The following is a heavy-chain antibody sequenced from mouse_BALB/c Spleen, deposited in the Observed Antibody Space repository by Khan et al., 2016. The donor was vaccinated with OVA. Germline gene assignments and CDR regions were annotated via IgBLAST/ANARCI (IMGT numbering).Heavy chain of an antibody. J-gene: IGHJ3*01. CDR1: GYTFTNYI. CDR2: INPYNDST. D-gene: IGHD3-2*02. Sequence: VQLKESGPELVKPGASVKMSCKASGYTFTNYIIHWVKQKPGQGLEWIGYINPYNDSTKYNEKFKGKATMTSDKSSSTAYMELSGLTSEDSAVTYWEKGYGRCLWYTYWGKDTLVTGSA. CDR3: EKGYGRCLWYTY. V-gene: IGHV1S136*01.